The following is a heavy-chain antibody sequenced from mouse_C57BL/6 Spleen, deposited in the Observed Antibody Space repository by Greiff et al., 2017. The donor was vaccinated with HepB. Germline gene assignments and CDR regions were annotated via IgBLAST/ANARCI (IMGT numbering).Heavy chain of an antibody. Sequence: QVQLQQSGAELARPGASVKMSCKASGYTFTSYTMHWVKQRPGQGLEWIGYINPSSGYTKYNQKFKDKATLTADKSSSTAYMQLSSLTSEDSAVYYCARSGTGTYFDYWGQGTTLTVSS. CDR2: INPSSGYT. CDR3: ARSGTGTYFDY. V-gene: IGHV1-4*01. J-gene: IGHJ2*01. CDR1: GYTFTSYT. D-gene: IGHD4-1*01.